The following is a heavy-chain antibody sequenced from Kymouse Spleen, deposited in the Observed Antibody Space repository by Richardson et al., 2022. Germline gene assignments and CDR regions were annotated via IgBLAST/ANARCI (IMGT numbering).Heavy chain of an antibody. CDR3: AKDPYYYGSGSLYWYFDL. CDR1: GFTFSSYA. J-gene: IGHJ2*01. V-gene: IGHV3-23*04. Sequence: EVQLVESGGGLVQPGGSLRLSCAASGFTFSSYAMSWVRQAPGKGLEWVSAISGSGGSTYYADSVKGRFTISRDNSKNTLYLQMNSLRAEDTAVYYCAKDPYYYGSGSLYWYFDLWGRGTLVTVSS. CDR2: ISGSGGST. D-gene: IGHD3-10*01.